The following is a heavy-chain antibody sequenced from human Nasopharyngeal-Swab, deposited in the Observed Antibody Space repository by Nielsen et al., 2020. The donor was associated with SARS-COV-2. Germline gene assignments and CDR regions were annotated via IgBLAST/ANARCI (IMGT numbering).Heavy chain of an antibody. CDR2: IGVTSSTR. J-gene: IGHJ2*01. V-gene: IGHV3-11*04. Sequence: WIRQPPGKGLEWVSYIGVTSSTRYYADSLRGRFTISRDNAKNSLYLQMNSLRAEGTAVYYCARGGSSWPHWYFDPWGRGTLVTVSS. D-gene: IGHD6-13*01. CDR3: ARGGSSWPHWYFDP.